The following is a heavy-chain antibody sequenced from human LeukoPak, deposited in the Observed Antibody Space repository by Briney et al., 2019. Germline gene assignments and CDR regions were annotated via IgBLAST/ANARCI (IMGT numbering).Heavy chain of an antibody. CDR2: ISSSSSYI. CDR3: AKDRCSSTSCSFDY. Sequence: GGSLRLSCAASGFTFSSYSMNWVRQAPGKGLDWVSSISSSSSYIYYADSVKGRFTISRDNAKNTVYLQMNSLRAEDTAVFYCAKDRCSSTSCSFDYWGQGTLVTVSS. CDR1: GFTFSSYS. D-gene: IGHD2-2*01. J-gene: IGHJ4*02. V-gene: IGHV3-21*01.